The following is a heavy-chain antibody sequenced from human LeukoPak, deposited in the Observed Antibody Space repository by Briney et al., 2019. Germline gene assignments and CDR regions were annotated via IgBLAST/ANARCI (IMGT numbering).Heavy chain of an antibody. J-gene: IGHJ3*01. CDR2: IKQDGSEK. Sequence: GGSLRLSCAASGFTFSTYGMHWVRQAPGKGLEWVANIKQDGSEKYYVDSVKGRFTISRDNAKNSLYLQMNSLRAEDTAVYYCARGKGSPLVWGQGTMVTVSS. CDR1: GFTFSTYG. CDR3: ARGKGSPLV. V-gene: IGHV3-7*01.